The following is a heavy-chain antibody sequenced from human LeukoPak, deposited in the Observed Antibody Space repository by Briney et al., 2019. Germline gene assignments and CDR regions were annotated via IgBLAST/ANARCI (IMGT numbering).Heavy chain of an antibody. CDR1: GFTFSSYA. J-gene: IGHJ3*02. Sequence: GASLRLFCAASGFTFSSYAMSWVRQAPGKGLEWVSTISGSGGGTYYADSVKGRFTISRDNSKNTLYLQMNSLRAEDTAVYYCAKVLRLDAFDIWGQGTMVTVSS. D-gene: IGHD3-3*01. CDR2: ISGSGGGT. V-gene: IGHV3-23*01. CDR3: AKVLRLDAFDI.